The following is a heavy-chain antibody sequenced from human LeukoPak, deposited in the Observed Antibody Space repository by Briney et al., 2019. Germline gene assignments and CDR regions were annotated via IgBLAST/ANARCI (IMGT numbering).Heavy chain of an antibody. CDR2: ISSSGSTI. J-gene: IGHJ4*02. CDR1: GFTFSSYE. Sequence: GGSLRLSCAASGFTFSSYEMNWVRQAPGKGLEWVSYISSSGSTIYYADSVKGRFTISRDNSKNTLYLQMNSLRAEDTAVYYCAKGYRSDWHYFECWGQGILVTVSS. D-gene: IGHD6-25*01. V-gene: IGHV3-48*03. CDR3: AKGYRSDWHYFEC.